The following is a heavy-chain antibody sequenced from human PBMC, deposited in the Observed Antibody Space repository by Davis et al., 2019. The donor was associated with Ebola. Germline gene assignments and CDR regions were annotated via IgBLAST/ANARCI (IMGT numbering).Heavy chain of an antibody. CDR1: GFSFSDYY. Sequence: GGSLRLSCAASGFSFSDYYMSWIRQAPGKGLEWLSDIDTRSDSTHHADSVKGRFSISRDNAKNSLYLQMNSLRVEDTAVYYCARALKGLRPSDFWGQGTLVTVSS. J-gene: IGHJ4*02. CDR3: ARALKGLRPSDF. D-gene: IGHD4-17*01. V-gene: IGHV3-11*05. CDR2: IDTRSDST.